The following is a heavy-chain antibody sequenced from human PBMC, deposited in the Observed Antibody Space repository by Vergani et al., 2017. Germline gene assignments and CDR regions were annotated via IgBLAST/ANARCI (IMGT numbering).Heavy chain of an antibody. Sequence: EVQLVESGGGLVQPGGSLRLSCAASGFTFRSYWMSWVRQAPGKGLEWVANIKQDGSEKYYVDSVKGRFTISRDNAKNSLYLQMNSLRAEDTAVYYCARDGSSYYYDSSGYYLGRASPEIFDYWGQGTLVTVSS. CDR1: GFTFRSYW. J-gene: IGHJ4*02. V-gene: IGHV3-7*01. CDR3: ARDGSSYYYDSSGYYLGRASPEIFDY. CDR2: IKQDGSEK. D-gene: IGHD3-22*01.